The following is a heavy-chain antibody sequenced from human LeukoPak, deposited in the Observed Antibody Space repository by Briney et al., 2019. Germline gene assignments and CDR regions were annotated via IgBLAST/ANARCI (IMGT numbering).Heavy chain of an antibody. Sequence: GGSLRLSCTAAGITFYNYFGMAWVRQAPGQGLEWVSTISGFGDSVYHTDSVKGRFTISRDNSKNTLYLQMSRLRAEDTAVYYCVRVVAGKEAYWGQGILVTVSS. CDR3: VRVVAGKEAY. CDR2: ISGFGDSV. V-gene: IGHV3-23*01. D-gene: IGHD6-19*01. CDR1: GITFYNYFG. J-gene: IGHJ4*02.